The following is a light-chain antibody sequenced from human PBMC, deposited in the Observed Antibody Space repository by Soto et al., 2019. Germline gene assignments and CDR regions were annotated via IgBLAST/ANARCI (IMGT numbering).Light chain of an antibody. CDR3: QQYKSYSRT. CDR2: EAS. Sequence: DIQMTQSPSTLSASVGDRVTITCRASQSISSWLAWYQQNPGKAPKLLIYEASSLERGVTSRFRGSGSGTEFTLTISSLQPDDFATYSCQQYKSYSRTFGQGTKVEIE. CDR1: QSISSW. J-gene: IGKJ1*01. V-gene: IGKV1-5*03.